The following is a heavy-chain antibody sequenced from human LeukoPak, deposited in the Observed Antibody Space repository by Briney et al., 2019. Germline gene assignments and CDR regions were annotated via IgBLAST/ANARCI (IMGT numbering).Heavy chain of an antibody. D-gene: IGHD1-26*01. Sequence: GGSLRLSCAASGFTFSNYAMSWVRQAPGKGLEWVSLIRGIGVNTYYADSVKGRFTISRDNSKNTVYLQMNSLRPDDTAVYYCAKDRGFWGQGTLVTVSS. V-gene: IGHV3-23*01. CDR3: AKDRGF. CDR2: IRGIGVNT. CDR1: GFTFSNYA. J-gene: IGHJ4*02.